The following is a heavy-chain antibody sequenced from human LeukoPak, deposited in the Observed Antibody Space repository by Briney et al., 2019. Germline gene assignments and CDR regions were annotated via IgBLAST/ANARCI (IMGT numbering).Heavy chain of an antibody. Sequence: SETLSLTCTVSGGSISSGSYYWSWIRQPAGKGLEWIGRIYTSGSTNYNPSLKSRVTISVDTSKNQFSLKLSSVTAADTAVYYCARTAYDYVWGSSTDYWGQGTLVTVSS. D-gene: IGHD3-16*01. V-gene: IGHV4-61*02. CDR1: GGSISSGSYY. CDR2: IYTSGST. CDR3: ARTAYDYVWGSSTDY. J-gene: IGHJ4*02.